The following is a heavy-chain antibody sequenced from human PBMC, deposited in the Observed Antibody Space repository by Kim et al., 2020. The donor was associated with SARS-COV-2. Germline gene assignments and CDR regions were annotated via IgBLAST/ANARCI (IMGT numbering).Heavy chain of an antibody. CDR1: GGSISSSNW. CDR2: IYHSGST. Sequence: SETLSLTCAVSGGSISSSNWWSWVRQSPGKGLEWIGEIYHSGSTNYNPSLKSRVTISVDKSKNQFSLKLSSVTAADTAVYYCARVNSSGWYGRNYYGMDVWGQGTTVTVSS. V-gene: IGHV4-4*02. J-gene: IGHJ6*02. CDR3: ARVNSSGWYGRNYYGMDV. D-gene: IGHD6-19*01.